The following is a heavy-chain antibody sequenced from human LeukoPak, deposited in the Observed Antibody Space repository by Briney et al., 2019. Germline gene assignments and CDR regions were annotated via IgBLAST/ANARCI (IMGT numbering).Heavy chain of an antibody. CDR2: ISYDGSNK. CDR1: GFTFSSYA. CDR3: ARGGSSWNY. D-gene: IGHD6-13*01. Sequence: GGSLRLSCAASGFTFSSYAMHWVRQAPGKGLEWVAVISYDGSNKYYADPEKGRFTITRDISKNTLYLQMNSLGAEDTAVYYCARGGSSWNYWGQGTLVTVSS. V-gene: IGHV3-30*04. J-gene: IGHJ4*02.